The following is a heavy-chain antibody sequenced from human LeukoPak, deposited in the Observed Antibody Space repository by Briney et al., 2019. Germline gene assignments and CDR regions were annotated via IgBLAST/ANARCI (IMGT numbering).Heavy chain of an antibody. Sequence: GGSLRLSCAASGFTVSSNYMSWVRQAPGKGLELVSVIYSGGSTYYADSVKGRFTISRDNSKNTLYLQMNSLRAEDTAVYYCARSFLTQDAFDIWGQGTMVTVSS. CDR3: ARSFLTQDAFDI. D-gene: IGHD4/OR15-4a*01. V-gene: IGHV3-53*01. CDR1: GFTVSSNY. CDR2: IYSGGST. J-gene: IGHJ3*02.